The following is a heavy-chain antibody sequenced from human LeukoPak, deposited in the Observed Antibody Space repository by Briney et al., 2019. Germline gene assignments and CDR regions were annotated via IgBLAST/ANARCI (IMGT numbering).Heavy chain of an antibody. CDR3: ASGRGDGYDFDY. Sequence: SETLSLTCTVSGGSISSGSYHCSWIRQPAGKGLEWIGRIYTSGSTNYNPSLKSRVTVSVDTSKNQFSLKLSSVTAADTAVYYCASGRGDGYDFDYWGQGTLLTVSS. D-gene: IGHD5-24*01. CDR1: GGSISSGSYH. V-gene: IGHV4-61*02. J-gene: IGHJ4*02. CDR2: IYTSGST.